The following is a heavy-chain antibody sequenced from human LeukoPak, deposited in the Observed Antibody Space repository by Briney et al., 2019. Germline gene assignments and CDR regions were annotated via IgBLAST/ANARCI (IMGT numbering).Heavy chain of an antibody. D-gene: IGHD3-16*02. CDR1: GGTFISYA. J-gene: IGHJ5*02. Sequence: ASVKVSCKASGGTFISYAISWVRQAPGQGLEWMGGIIPIFGTANYAQKFQGRVTITADKSTSTAYMEPSSLRSEDTAVYYCARVVSPDYDYVWGSYRGNWFDPWGQGTLVTVSS. CDR3: ARVVSPDYDYVWGSYRGNWFDP. V-gene: IGHV1-69*06. CDR2: IIPIFGTA.